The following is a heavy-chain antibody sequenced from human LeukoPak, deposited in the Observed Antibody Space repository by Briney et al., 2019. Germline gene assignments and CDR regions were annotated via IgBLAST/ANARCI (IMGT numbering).Heavy chain of an antibody. CDR1: GLTFSRYA. V-gene: IGHV3-23*01. J-gene: IGHJ4*02. CDR2: ISGSGGST. CDR3: AKDSVRFLEWFLFDY. Sequence: GGSLRLSCAVSGLTFSRYAMSWVRQAPGKGLEWVSAISGSGGSTYYADSVKGRFTISRDNSKNTLYLQMNSLRAEDTAVYYCAKDSVRFLEWFLFDYWGQGTLVTVSS. D-gene: IGHD3-3*01.